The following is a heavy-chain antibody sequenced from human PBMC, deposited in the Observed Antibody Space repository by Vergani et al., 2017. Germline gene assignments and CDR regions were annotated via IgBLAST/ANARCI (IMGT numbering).Heavy chain of an antibody. CDR3: ARQDEVVVAASFKLYYYGMDV. CDR1: GFTFSSYA. V-gene: IGHV3-48*03. D-gene: IGHD2-15*01. CDR2: ISSSGSTI. J-gene: IGHJ6*02. Sequence: EVQLVESGGGLVQPGGSLRLSCAALGFTFSSYAMNWVRQAPGKGLEWVSYISSSGSTIYYTDSVKGRFAISRDNSKNSLYLQMNSLRAEDTAVYYCARQDEVVVAASFKLYYYGMDVWGQGTTVTVSS.